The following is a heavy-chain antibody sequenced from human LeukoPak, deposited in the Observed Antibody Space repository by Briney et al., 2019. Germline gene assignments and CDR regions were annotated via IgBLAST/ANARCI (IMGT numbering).Heavy chain of an antibody. CDR1: GYTFTSYY. V-gene: IGHV1-46*01. J-gene: IGHJ4*02. CDR3: ARDGSFYDSSGELGY. CDR2: INPSGGST. Sequence: GASVKVSCKASGYTFTSYYMHWVRQAPGQGLEWMGIINPSGGSTSYAQKFQGRVTMTRDTSTSTVYMELSSLRSEDTAVYYCARDGSFYDSSGELGYWGQGTLVT. D-gene: IGHD3-22*01.